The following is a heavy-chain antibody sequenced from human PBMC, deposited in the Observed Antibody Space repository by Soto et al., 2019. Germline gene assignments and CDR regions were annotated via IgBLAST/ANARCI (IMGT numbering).Heavy chain of an antibody. J-gene: IGHJ2*01. D-gene: IGHD1-20*01. CDR3: AKSRTYTWSTDWYFDL. CDR2: IRGGGGST. V-gene: IGHV3-23*01. CDR1: GFTFSTYD. Sequence: GGSLRLSCAASGFTFSTYDMSWVRQAPGKGLEWVSSIRGGGGSTYYADSVKGRFTISRDTSKSTLYLQMNSLRAEDTAVYFCAKSRTYTWSTDWYFDLWGRGTLVTVSS.